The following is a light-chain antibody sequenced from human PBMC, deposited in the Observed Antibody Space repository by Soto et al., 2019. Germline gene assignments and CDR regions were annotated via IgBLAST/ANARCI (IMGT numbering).Light chain of an antibody. J-gene: IGKJ3*01. CDR2: DSS. CDR1: QAINRY. V-gene: IGKV1D-8*03. CDR3: QQYNSYPYT. Sequence: VIWMTQSPSLLSASKVDRVTISFRMSQAINRYLNWYQQTPGRAPKLLISDSSTLESGVPSRFSGSGSGTEFTLTISGLQPDDFATYYSQQYNSYPYTFGPGTKVDIK.